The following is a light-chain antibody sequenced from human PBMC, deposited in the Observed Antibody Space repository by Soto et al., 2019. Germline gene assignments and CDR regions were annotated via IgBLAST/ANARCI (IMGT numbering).Light chain of an antibody. CDR1: SSNIRSNT. CDR2: SNN. Sequence: QSVLTQPPSASGTSGQRVTISCSGSSSNIRSNTVNWYQQVPGTAPKLLIYSNNQRPSGVPDRFSGSKSGTSASLAISGLQSEDESDYYCAAWDDSLKGWVFGGGTQLTVL. V-gene: IGLV1-44*01. J-gene: IGLJ3*02. CDR3: AAWDDSLKGWV.